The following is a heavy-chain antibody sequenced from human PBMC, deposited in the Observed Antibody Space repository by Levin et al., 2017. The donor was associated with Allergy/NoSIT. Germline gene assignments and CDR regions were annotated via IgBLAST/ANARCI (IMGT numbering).Heavy chain of an antibody. D-gene: IGHD6-19*01. CDR3: ARQGLAPYYYYYYMDV. V-gene: IGHV4-39*01. CDR2: IYYSGST. Sequence: ESLKISCTVSGGSISSSSYYWGWIRQPPGKGLEWIGSIYYSGSTYYNPSLKSRVTISVDTSKNQFSLKLSSVTAADTAVYYCARQGLAPYYYYYYMDVWGKGTTVTVSS. CDR1: GGSISSSSYY. J-gene: IGHJ6*03.